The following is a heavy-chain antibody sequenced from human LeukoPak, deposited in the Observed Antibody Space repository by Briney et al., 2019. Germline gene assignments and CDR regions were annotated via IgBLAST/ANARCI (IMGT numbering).Heavy chain of an antibody. Sequence: SVKVSCKASGGTFISYAISWVRQAPGQGLEWMGRIIPIFGTANYAQKFQGRVTITTDESTSAAYMELSSLRSEDTAVYYCALGIVGATTYYFDYWGQGTLVTVSS. CDR1: GGTFISYA. V-gene: IGHV1-69*05. D-gene: IGHD1-26*01. CDR3: ALGIVGATTYYFDY. CDR2: IIPIFGTA. J-gene: IGHJ4*02.